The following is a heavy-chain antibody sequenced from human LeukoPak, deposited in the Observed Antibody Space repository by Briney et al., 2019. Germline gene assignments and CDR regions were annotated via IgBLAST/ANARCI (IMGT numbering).Heavy chain of an antibody. CDR1: GGTFSSYA. CDR3: ARDLGGRYYYDSSGSDAFDI. Sequence: SVKVSCKASGGTFSSYAISWVRQAPGQGLEWMGGIIPIFGTANYAQKFQGRVTITADESTSTAYMELSSLRSEDTAVYYCARDLGGRYYYDSSGSDAFDIWGQGTMVTVSS. CDR2: IIPIFGTA. J-gene: IGHJ3*02. V-gene: IGHV1-69*13. D-gene: IGHD3-22*01.